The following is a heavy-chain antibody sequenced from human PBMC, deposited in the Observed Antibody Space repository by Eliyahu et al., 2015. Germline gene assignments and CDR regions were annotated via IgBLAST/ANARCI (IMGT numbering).Heavy chain of an antibody. D-gene: IGHD3-3*01. CDR2: ITNGGGRT. J-gene: IGHJ4*02. CDR3: ANWRGY. Sequence: EVQVLXSXGGLVQPGXSLRLXCAASGFTFSNFAXSWVRXAPGRGLEWVSAITNGGGRTYYAASVRGRFTISRDNSKNTLYLQMNSLRAEDTAIYYCANWRGYWGQGTLVTVSS. V-gene: IGHV3-23*01. CDR1: GFTFSNFA.